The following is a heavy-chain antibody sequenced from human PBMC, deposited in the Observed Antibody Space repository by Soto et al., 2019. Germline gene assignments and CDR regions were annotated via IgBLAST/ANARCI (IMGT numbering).Heavy chain of an antibody. CDR3: ARAPEYQLPGINDYYYYMDL. CDR2: ISSSSSYI. Sequence: EVQLVESGGGLVKPGGSLRLSCAASGFTFSSYSMNWVRQAPGKGLEWVSSISSSSSYIYYADSVKGRFTISRDKAKNSLYLQMNSLRAEDTAAYYCARAPEYQLPGINDYYYYMDLWGKGTTVTVSS. D-gene: IGHD2-2*01. J-gene: IGHJ6*03. CDR1: GFTFSSYS. V-gene: IGHV3-21*01.